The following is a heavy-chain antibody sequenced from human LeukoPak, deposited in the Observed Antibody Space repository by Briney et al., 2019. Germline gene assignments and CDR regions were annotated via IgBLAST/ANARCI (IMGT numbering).Heavy chain of an antibody. J-gene: IGHJ4*02. CDR3: AKDDLLGPFDY. CDR1: GFTFSSYS. CDR2: ISPRSDIK. V-gene: IGHV3-48*01. Sequence: GGSLRLSCAASGFTFSSYSMNWVRQAPGKGLELVSHISPRSDIKSYADSVKGRFTISRDNSKNTLYLQMNSLRAEDTAVYYCAKDDLLGPFDYWGQGTLVTVSS. D-gene: IGHD3-16*01.